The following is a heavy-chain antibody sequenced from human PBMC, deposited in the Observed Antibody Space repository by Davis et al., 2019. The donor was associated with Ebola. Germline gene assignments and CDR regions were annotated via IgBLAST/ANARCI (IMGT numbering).Heavy chain of an antibody. Sequence: PGGSLRLSCAASGFTFSSYWMSWVRQAPGKGLEWVANIKQDGSEKYYVDSVKGRFTISRDNAKNSLYPQMNSLRAEDTAVYYCARDTELRFLEWSNGMDVWGQGTTVTVSS. CDR3: ARDTELRFLEWSNGMDV. J-gene: IGHJ6*02. D-gene: IGHD3-3*01. V-gene: IGHV3-7*03. CDR2: IKQDGSEK. CDR1: GFTFSSYW.